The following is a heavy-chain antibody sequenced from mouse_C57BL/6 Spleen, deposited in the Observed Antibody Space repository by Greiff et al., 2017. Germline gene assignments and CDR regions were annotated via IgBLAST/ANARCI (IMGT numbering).Heavy chain of an antibody. CDR1: GYSFTSYY. CDR2: IYPGSGNT. J-gene: IGHJ3*01. CDR3: ASPTTVVEGWFAY. V-gene: IGHV1-66*01. Sequence: QVHVKQSGPELVKPGASVKISCKASGYSFTSYYIHWVKQRPGQGLEWIGWIYPGSGNTKYNEKFKGKATLTADTSSSTAYMQLSSLTSEDSAVYYCASPTTVVEGWFAYWGQGTLVTVSA. D-gene: IGHD1-1*01.